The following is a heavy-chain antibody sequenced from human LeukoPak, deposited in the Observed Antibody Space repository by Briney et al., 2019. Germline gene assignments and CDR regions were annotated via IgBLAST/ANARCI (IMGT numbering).Heavy chain of an antibody. CDR2: IYHSGST. CDR1: GYSISSGYY. D-gene: IGHD6-13*01. CDR3: ANTAAGPYNWFDP. J-gene: IGHJ5*02. V-gene: IGHV4-38-2*02. Sequence: PSETLSLTCTVSGYSISSGYYWGWIRPPPGKGLEWIGSIYHSGSTYYNPSLKSRVTISVDTSKNQFSLKLSSVTAADTAVYYCANTAAGPYNWFDPWGQGTLVTVSS.